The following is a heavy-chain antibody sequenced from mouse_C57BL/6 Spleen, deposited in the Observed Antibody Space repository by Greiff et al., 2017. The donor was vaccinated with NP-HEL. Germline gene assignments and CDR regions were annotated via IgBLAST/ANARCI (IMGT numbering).Heavy chain of an antibody. CDR3: ARGDLVYGSSLFDY. CDR1: GYAFSSSW. CDR2: IYPGDGDT. D-gene: IGHD1-1*01. Sequence: QVQLQQSGPELVKPGASVKISCKASGYAFSSSWMNWVKQRPGKGLEWIGRIYPGDGDTNYNGKFKGKATLTADKSSSTAYMQLSSLTSEDSAVYFCARGDLVYGSSLFDYWGQGTTLTVSS. J-gene: IGHJ2*01. V-gene: IGHV1-82*01.